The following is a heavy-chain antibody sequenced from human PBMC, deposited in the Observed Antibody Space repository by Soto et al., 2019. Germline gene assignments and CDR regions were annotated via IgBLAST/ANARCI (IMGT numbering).Heavy chain of an antibody. Sequence: QVQLVQSGAEVKKPGASVKVSCKASGYTFTSYYMHWVRQAPGQGLEWMGIINPSGGSTSYAQKFQGRVTMTRDTSTSTVYMELSSLRSEDTAVYYCAMTSSWYWWFDPWGQGTLVTVSS. V-gene: IGHV1-46*03. D-gene: IGHD6-13*01. CDR1: GYTFTSYY. CDR2: INPSGGST. CDR3: AMTSSWYWWFDP. J-gene: IGHJ5*02.